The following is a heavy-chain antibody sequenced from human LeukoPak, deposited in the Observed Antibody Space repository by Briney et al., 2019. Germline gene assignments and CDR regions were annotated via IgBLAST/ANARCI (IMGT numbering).Heavy chain of an antibody. J-gene: IGHJ4*02. CDR3: ARVGNFDWLLSSPFFDY. D-gene: IGHD3-9*01. V-gene: IGHV4-39*07. Sequence: SETLSLTCTVSGGSISSSSYYWGWIRQPPGKGLEWIGSIYYSGSTYYNPSLKSRVTISVDTSKNQFSLKLSSVTAADTAVYYCARVGNFDWLLSSPFFDYWGQGTLVTVSS. CDR2: IYYSGST. CDR1: GGSISSSSYY.